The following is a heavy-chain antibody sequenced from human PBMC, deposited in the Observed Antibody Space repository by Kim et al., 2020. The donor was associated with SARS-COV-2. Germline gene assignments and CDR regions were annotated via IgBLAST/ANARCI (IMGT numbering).Heavy chain of an antibody. V-gene: IGHV3-74*01. CDR2: NNTGTHT. J-gene: IGHJ4*02. CDR3: TTALEY. Sequence: NNTGTHTYIADSVRGGSTMSRDKSKNMVYLQMNRLGAEDTALYYCTTALEYWGQGTLVTVSS.